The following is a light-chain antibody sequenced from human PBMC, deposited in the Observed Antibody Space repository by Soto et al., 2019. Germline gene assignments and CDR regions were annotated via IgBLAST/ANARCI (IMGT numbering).Light chain of an antibody. CDR1: QSVGSS. J-gene: IGKJ1*01. Sequence: IVLTQYPATLSLSPGERATLSCRASQSVGSSLAWYQLKLGQAPRLLIYAASDRATGIPGRFSGSGSGTDFTLIISSLEPEDFAFYYCQQGSTWPWTFGQGTKVDIK. V-gene: IGKV3-11*01. CDR3: QQGSTWPWT. CDR2: AAS.